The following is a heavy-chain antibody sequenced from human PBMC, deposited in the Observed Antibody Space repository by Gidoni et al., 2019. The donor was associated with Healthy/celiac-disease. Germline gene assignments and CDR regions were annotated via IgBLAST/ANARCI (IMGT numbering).Heavy chain of an antibody. CDR2: ISSSSCYI. D-gene: IGHD6-19*01. V-gene: IGHV3-21*01. CDR1: GFTCSSCS. Sequence: EVQLVGSGGGLVKPGGSLRLSCAASGFTCSSCSMTWARQAPGKGLEWVSSISSSSCYIYYADSVKGRFTISRDNAKNSLYLQMNGLRAEDTAVYYCARDGVAGMDYWGQGTLVTVSS. CDR3: ARDGVAGMDY. J-gene: IGHJ4*02.